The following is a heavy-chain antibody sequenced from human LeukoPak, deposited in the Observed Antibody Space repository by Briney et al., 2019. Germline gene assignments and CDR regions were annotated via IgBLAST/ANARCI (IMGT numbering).Heavy chain of an antibody. J-gene: IGHJ4*02. CDR3: ARKTDAKSYYPD. CDR2: IYYTGSI. CDR1: GSSIASRNW. D-gene: IGHD3-10*01. V-gene: IGHV4-28*05. Sequence: SETLSLTCSVSGSSIASRNWWGWIRQPPGKGLEWIGYIYYTGSIYYNPSLKSRVTMSVDTSKNQFSLRLSSVTAVDTAVYYCARKTDAKSYYPDWGQGTLVTVSS.